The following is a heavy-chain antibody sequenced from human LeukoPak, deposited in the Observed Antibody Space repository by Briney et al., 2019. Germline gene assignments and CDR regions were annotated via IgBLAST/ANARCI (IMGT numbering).Heavy chain of an antibody. CDR1: GFTFEDYA. Sequence: GRSLRLSCAASGFTFEDYAMHWVRQAPGKGLEWVSGITWNSGSTAYADSVKGRFTISRDNAKNSLYLQMNSLRPEDTALYYCAKPSSGYLMASGAFDIWGQGTMVTVSS. J-gene: IGHJ3*02. CDR3: AKPSSGYLMASGAFDI. D-gene: IGHD3-22*01. CDR2: ITWNSGST. V-gene: IGHV3-9*01.